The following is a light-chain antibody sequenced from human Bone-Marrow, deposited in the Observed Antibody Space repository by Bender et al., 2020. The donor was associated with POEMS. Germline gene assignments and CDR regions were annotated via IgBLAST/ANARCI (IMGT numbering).Light chain of an antibody. CDR3: TSYAGSNSYV. Sequence: QSVLTQPPSVSGAPGQRVTISCTGNNSDIGGYNYVSWYQHHPGKAPKLMIYEVFKRPSGVPDRFSGSKSGNTASLTVSGLQAEDEADYYCTSYAGSNSYVFGTGTKINVL. CDR1: NSDIGGYNY. V-gene: IGLV2-8*01. CDR2: EVF. J-gene: IGLJ1*01.